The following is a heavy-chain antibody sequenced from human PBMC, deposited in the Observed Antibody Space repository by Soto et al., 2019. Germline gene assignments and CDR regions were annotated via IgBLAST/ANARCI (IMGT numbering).Heavy chain of an antibody. D-gene: IGHD2-21*01. CDR2: ISAYNGNI. CDR3: ARAFALWLFDD. J-gene: IGHJ4*02. Sequence: QVQLVQSGAEVKKPGASVKVSCKASGYTFTSYGISWVRQAPGQGLEWMGWISAYNGNIKYAQKLKGIVTMTTDTPTSTAYMGLMILCSYGTAVYFCARAFALWLFDDWGQRPLATVSS. CDR1: GYTFTSYG. V-gene: IGHV1-18*01.